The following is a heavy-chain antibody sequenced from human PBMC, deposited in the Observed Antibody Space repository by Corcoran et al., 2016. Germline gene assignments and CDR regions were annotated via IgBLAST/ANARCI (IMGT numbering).Heavy chain of an antibody. CDR1: GYTFTSYY. D-gene: IGHD3-10*01. V-gene: IGHV1-46*01. CDR3: ARDRITMVRGGKGGLFLDY. Sequence: QVQLVQSGAEVKKPGASVKVSCKASGYTFTSYYMHWVRQAPGQGLEWMGIINPSGGSTSYAQKFQGRVTMTRDTSTSTVYMELSSLRSEDTAVYYCARDRITMVRGGKGGLFLDYWGQGTLVTVSS. J-gene: IGHJ4*02. CDR2: INPSGGST.